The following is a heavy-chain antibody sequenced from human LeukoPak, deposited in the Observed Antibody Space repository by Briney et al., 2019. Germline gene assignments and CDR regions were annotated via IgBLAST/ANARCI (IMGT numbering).Heavy chain of an antibody. D-gene: IGHD1-26*01. J-gene: IGHJ4*02. CDR2: ISIYNGNR. CDR1: GYTFTSYG. Sequence: ASVKVSCKASGYTFTSYGISWVRQAPGQGLEWMGWISIYNGNRSYAQKLQGRVTMTTDTSTSTAYMELRSLRSDDTAVYYCARDESSGSYYFDYWGQGTLVTVSS. CDR3: ARDESSGSYYFDY. V-gene: IGHV1-18*01.